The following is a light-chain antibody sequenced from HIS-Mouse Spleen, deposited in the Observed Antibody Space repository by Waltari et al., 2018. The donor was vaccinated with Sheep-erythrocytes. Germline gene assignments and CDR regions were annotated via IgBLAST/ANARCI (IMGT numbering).Light chain of an antibody. V-gene: IGLV3-10*01. J-gene: IGLJ3*02. CDR1: ALPKKY. Sequence: SYELTQPPSVSVSPGQTARITCSGDALPKKYAYWYQQKSGQAPVLVIYEDSKRPSGIPEGVSGSSAGTMDTLTISGAQVEDEADYYCYSTDSSGNHWVFGGGTKLTVL. CDR2: EDS. CDR3: YSTDSSGNHWV.